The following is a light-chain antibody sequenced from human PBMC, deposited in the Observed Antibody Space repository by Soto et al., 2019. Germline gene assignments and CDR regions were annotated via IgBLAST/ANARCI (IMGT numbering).Light chain of an antibody. CDR3: QKYNGYSRT. Sequence: RQMTQSPSTLSASIGDRVTITCRASQSINTWLAWYQQKPGKAPNLLIYKASSLESGVPSRFSGSGSGTEFTLTISSLQPDDFATYYCQKYNGYSRTFGQGTKVEIK. V-gene: IGKV1-5*03. CDR2: KAS. CDR1: QSINTW. J-gene: IGKJ1*01.